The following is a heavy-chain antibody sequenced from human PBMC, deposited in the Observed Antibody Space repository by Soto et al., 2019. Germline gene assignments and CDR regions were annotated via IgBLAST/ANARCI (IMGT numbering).Heavy chain of an antibody. CDR3: ARDYYYDRDAFDI. CDR2: ITPIFGTA. V-gene: IGHV1-69*13. D-gene: IGHD3-22*01. Sequence: SVKVSCKASGGTFSSYAISWVRQAPGQGLEWMGGITPIFGTANYAQKFQGRVTITADESTSTAYMELSSLRSEDTAVYYCARDYYYDRDAFDIWGQGTMVTVSS. J-gene: IGHJ3*02. CDR1: GGTFSSYA.